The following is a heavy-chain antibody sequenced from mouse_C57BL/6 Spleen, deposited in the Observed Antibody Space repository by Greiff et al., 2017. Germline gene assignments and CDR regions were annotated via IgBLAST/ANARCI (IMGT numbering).Heavy chain of an antibody. CDR1: GYTFTSYW. CDR2: IHPKSGST. CDR3: ARGTYGHFDY. Sequence: QVQLQQPGAELVKPGASVTLSCKASGYTFTSYWMHWVKQRPGHGLEWIGMIHPKSGSTNYNEKFKSKATLTVDKSSSTAYMQLSSLTSEDSAVYYCARGTYGHFDYWGQGTTLTVSS. V-gene: IGHV1-64*01. D-gene: IGHD2-10*02. J-gene: IGHJ2*01.